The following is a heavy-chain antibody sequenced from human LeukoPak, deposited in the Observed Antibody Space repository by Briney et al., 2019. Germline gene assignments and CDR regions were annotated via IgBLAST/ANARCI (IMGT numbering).Heavy chain of an antibody. CDR3: AKSRPTYDSSGYYYVHGAFDI. V-gene: IGHV3-23*01. CDR1: GFTFSNYA. D-gene: IGHD3-22*01. CDR2: IGGSGVDT. Sequence: PGGSLRLSCAASGFTFSNYAMNWVRQAPGKGLEWVSAIGGSGVDTFYADSVKGRFTISRDNSKNTLYLQMNSLRAEDTAVYYCAKSRPTYDSSGYYYVHGAFDIWGQGTMVTVSS. J-gene: IGHJ3*02.